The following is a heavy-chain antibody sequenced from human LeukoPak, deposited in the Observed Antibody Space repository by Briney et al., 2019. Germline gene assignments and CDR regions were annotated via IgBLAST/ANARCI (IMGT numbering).Heavy chain of an antibody. CDR1: GGSISRYY. J-gene: IGHJ3*02. CDR3: ARDLVADGGNSLNDAFDI. V-gene: IGHV4-59*01. D-gene: IGHD4-23*01. Sequence: PSETLSLTCTVSGGSISRYYWSWIRQPPGKGLEWIGYIYYSGNTNYNPSLKSRVTISVDTSKNQFSLKLSSVTAADTAVYYCARDLVADGGNSLNDAFDIWGQGTMVTVSS. CDR2: IYYSGNT.